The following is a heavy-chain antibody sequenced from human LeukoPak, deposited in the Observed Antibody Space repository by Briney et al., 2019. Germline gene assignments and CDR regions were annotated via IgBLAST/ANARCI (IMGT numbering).Heavy chain of an antibody. D-gene: IGHD6-19*01. CDR1: GGSISSGDYY. Sequence: SQTLSLTCTVSGGSISSGDYYWSWIRQPPGKGLEWIGYIYYSGSTYYNPSLRSRLTISVDTSKNQFSLKLSSVTAADTAVYYCARVLPYSSGWADSWGQGTLVTVSS. V-gene: IGHV4-30-4*01. J-gene: IGHJ4*02. CDR3: ARVLPYSSGWADS. CDR2: IYYSGST.